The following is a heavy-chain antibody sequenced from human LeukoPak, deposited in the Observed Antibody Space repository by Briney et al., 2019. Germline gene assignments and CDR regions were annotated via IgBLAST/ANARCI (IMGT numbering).Heavy chain of an antibody. D-gene: IGHD4-17*01. CDR3: ARSTLTTVTIIKFDP. V-gene: IGHV7-4-1*02. CDR2: INTNTGNP. Sequence: GASVKVSCKASGYTFTSYAMNWVRQAPGQGLEWMGWINTNTGNPTYAQGFTGRFVFSLDTSVSTAYLQISSLKAEDTAVYYCARSTLTTVTIIKFDPWGQGTLVTVSS. J-gene: IGHJ5*02. CDR1: GYTFTSYA.